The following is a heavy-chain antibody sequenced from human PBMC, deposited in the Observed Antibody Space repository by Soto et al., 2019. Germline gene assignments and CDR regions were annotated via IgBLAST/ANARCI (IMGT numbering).Heavy chain of an antibody. CDR3: ASLSGGSCYY. V-gene: IGHV3-11*06. CDR2: ISSSSSYT. J-gene: IGHJ4*02. CDR1: GFSFSDYY. D-gene: IGHD2-15*01. Sequence: GGSLRLSCAASGFSFSDYYMSWIRQAPGKGLEWVSYISSSSSYTNYADSVKGRFTISRDNAKNSLYLQMNSLRAEDTAVYYCASLSGGSCYYWGQGTLVTVSS.